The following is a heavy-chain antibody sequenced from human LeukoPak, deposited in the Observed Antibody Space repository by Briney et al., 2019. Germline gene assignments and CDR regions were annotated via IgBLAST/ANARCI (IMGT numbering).Heavy chain of an antibody. CDR2: INHSGST. J-gene: IGHJ4*02. Sequence: PSETLSLTCAVYGGSFSGYYWSWIRQPPGKGLEWIGEINHSGSTNYNPSLKSRVTISVDTSKNQFSLKLSSVTAAGTAVYYCARGGWDYYGSGSYYKDYFDYWGQGTLVTVSS. D-gene: IGHD3-10*01. CDR3: ARGGWDYYGSGSYYKDYFDY. V-gene: IGHV4-34*01. CDR1: GGSFSGYY.